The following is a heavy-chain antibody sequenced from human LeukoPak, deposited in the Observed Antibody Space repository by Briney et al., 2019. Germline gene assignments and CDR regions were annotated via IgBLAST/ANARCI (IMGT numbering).Heavy chain of an antibody. CDR2: IYHSGST. D-gene: IGHD2-2*01. Sequence: SETLSLTCTVSGYSISSGYYWGWIRQPPGKGLEWIGTIYHSGSTYYNPSLKSRVTISVDTSKNQFSLKPSSVTAADTAVYYCARVMWDIVLVPAAMRGYDEWYYFDYWGQGTLVTVSS. V-gene: IGHV4-38-2*02. J-gene: IGHJ4*02. CDR3: ARVMWDIVLVPAAMRGYDEWYYFDY. CDR1: GYSISSGYY.